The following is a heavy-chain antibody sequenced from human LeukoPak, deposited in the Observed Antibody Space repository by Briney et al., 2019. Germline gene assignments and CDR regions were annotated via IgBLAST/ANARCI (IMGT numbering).Heavy chain of an antibody. CDR3: ARATEFDSSGYSSPEYNWFDP. J-gene: IGHJ5*02. D-gene: IGHD3-22*01. Sequence: GASVKVSCKASGYTFTSYGISWVRQAPGQGLEWMGWISAYNGNTNYAQKLQGRVTMTTDTSTSTAYMELRSLRSDDTAVYYCARATEFDSSGYSSPEYNWFDPWGQGTLVTVSS. CDR1: GYTFTSYG. CDR2: ISAYNGNT. V-gene: IGHV1-18*01.